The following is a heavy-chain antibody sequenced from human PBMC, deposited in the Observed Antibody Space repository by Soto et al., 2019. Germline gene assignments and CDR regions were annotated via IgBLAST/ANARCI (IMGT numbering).Heavy chain of an antibody. Sequence: QVQLQASGPGLVKPSETLSLTCTVSGGSISSYYWSWIRQPPGKGLEWIGYIYYSGSTNYNPSLTSRATMSVDTSKNQFSLKLSSVTAADTALYYCARTYGRNFDYWGQGTLVTVSS. D-gene: IGHD3-10*01. J-gene: IGHJ4*02. CDR3: ARTYGRNFDY. CDR1: GGSISSYY. V-gene: IGHV4-59*01. CDR2: IYYSGST.